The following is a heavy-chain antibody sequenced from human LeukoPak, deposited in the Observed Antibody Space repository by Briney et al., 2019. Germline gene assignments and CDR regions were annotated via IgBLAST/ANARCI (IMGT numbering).Heavy chain of an antibody. D-gene: IGHD1-26*01. CDR1: GFTFTSYS. CDR2: ISGGGGST. Sequence: GGSLRLSCAASGFTFTSYSMNWVRQAPGKGLEWVSTISGGGGSTYYADSVKGRFTISRDNSKNTLYLQMNSLRAEDTAVYYCAKDLREWELLTFDYWGQGTLVTVSS. CDR3: AKDLREWELLTFDY. V-gene: IGHV3-23*01. J-gene: IGHJ4*02.